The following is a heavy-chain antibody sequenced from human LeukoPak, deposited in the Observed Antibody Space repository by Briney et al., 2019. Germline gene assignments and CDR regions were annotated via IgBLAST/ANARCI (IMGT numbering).Heavy chain of an antibody. V-gene: IGHV1-2*04. J-gene: IGHJ6*02. CDR1: GYTFTGYY. Sequence: ASVKVSCKASGYTFTGYYMHWVRQAPGQGLEWMGWINPNSGGTNYAQKFQGWVTMTRDTSISTAYMELSRLRSDDTAVYYCARDQGEIVAVAGTDYYYYYGMDVWGQGTTVTVSS. D-gene: IGHD6-19*01. CDR3: ARDQGEIVAVAGTDYYYYYGMDV. CDR2: INPNSGGT.